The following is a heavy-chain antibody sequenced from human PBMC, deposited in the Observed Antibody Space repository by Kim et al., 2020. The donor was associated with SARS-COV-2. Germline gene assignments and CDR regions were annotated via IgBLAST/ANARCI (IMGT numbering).Heavy chain of an antibody. Sequence: ASVKVSCKASGYTFTSYAMHWVRQAPGQRLEWMGWINAGNGNTKYSQKFQGRVTITRDTSASTAYMELSSLRSEDTAVYYCARDGFKYSSGWYGRYWGQGTLVTVSS. CDR2: INAGNGNT. J-gene: IGHJ4*02. CDR1: GYTFTSYA. V-gene: IGHV1-3*01. D-gene: IGHD6-19*01. CDR3: ARDGFKYSSGWYGRY.